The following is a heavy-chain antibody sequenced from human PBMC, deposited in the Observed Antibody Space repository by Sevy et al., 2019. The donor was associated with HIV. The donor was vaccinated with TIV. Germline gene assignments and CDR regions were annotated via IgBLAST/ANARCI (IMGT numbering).Heavy chain of an antibody. V-gene: IGHV3-23*01. CDR1: GFTFSSYA. CDR3: AKDAFYGDYVNYYYYYMDV. D-gene: IGHD4-17*01. Sequence: GGSLRLSCAASGFTFSSYAMSWVRQAPGKGLEWVSAISGSGGSTYYADSVKGRFTISRDNSKNTLYLQMNSLRVEDTAVYYCAKDAFYGDYVNYYYYYMDVWGKGTTVTVSS. J-gene: IGHJ6*03. CDR2: ISGSGGST.